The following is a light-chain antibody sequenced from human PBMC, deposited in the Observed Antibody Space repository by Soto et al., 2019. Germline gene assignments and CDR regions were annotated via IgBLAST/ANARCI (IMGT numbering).Light chain of an antibody. CDR2: LGS. CDR3: MQALQTWT. Sequence: DIVMTQSPLSLPVTPGEPASISCRSSQSLLHSNGYNYLDWYLQKPGQSPQLLIYLGSNRASGGHDRFSGSGSGTDFTLKISRVEAEDVGVYYCMQALQTWTFGQGTKVEIK. J-gene: IGKJ1*01. CDR1: QSLLHSNGYNY. V-gene: IGKV2-28*01.